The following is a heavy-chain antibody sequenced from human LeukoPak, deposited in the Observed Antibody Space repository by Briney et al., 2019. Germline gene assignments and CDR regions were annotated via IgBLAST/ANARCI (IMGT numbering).Heavy chain of an antibody. V-gene: IGHV3-23*01. D-gene: IGHD3-22*01. CDR2: ISANGGGT. J-gene: IGHJ4*02. CDR1: GFPFSSYS. Sequence: GGSLRLSCAASGFPFSSYSMTWVRQAPGKGLEWVSSISANGGGTYYADSVKGRFTISRDNSKNTLFLQMNSLRAEDSAVYYCATDREGDPSCYYLVGGQGTLITVSS. CDR3: ATDREGDPSCYYLV.